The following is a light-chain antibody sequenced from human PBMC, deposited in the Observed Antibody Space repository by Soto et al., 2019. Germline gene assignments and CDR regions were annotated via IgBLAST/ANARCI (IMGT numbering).Light chain of an antibody. CDR2: STS. V-gene: IGLV7-43*01. CDR1: TGAVTSDYY. J-gene: IGLJ3*02. Sequence: QAVVTQEPSLTVSPGGTVTLTCASSTGAVTSDYYPNWVQQKPGQAPTTLIYSTSNKHSWTPARFSGSLLGGKAALTLSGVQPEDGAGYFRLLYHDWAQPNWGFRGGTKLTVL. CDR3: LLYHDWAQPNWG.